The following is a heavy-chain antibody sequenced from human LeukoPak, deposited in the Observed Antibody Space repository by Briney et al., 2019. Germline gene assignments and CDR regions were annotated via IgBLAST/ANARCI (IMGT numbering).Heavy chain of an antibody. CDR1: GGSISSGNYY. Sequence: SETLSLTCTVSGGSISSGNYYWSWIRQPAGKGLDFIGRIHTSGITNYNPSLKSRVTISVDTSKNQFSLKLSSVTAADTAVYYCASGVNYYDSSGFPDAFDIWGQGTMVTVSS. CDR3: ASGVNYYDSSGFPDAFDI. J-gene: IGHJ3*02. CDR2: IHTSGIT. D-gene: IGHD3-22*01. V-gene: IGHV4-61*02.